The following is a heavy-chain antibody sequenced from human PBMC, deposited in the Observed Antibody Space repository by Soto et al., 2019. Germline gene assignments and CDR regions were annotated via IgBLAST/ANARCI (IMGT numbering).Heavy chain of an antibody. CDR2: IYSGGST. CDR3: AIPITGTTYNVY. Sequence: GGSLRLSCAASGFTVSSNYMSWVRQAPGKGLEWVSVIYSGGSTYYADSVKGRFTISRDNSKNTLYLQMNSLRAEDTAVYYCAIPITGTTYNVYWGQGTLVTVSS. J-gene: IGHJ4*02. D-gene: IGHD1-7*01. CDR1: GFTVSSNY. V-gene: IGHV3-66*04.